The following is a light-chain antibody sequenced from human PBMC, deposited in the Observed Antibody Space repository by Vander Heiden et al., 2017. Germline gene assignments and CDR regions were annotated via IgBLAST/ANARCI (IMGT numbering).Light chain of an antibody. V-gene: IGLV3-1*01. CDR3: QAWDSSTHVV. CDR1: KLGDKY. J-gene: IGLJ2*01. CDR2: QDS. Sequence: SYELTQPPSVHVSPGQTASITCSGDKLGDKYACWYQQKPGQSPVLVIYQDSKRPSGIPERFSGSNSGNTATLTISGTQAMDEADYYCQAWDSSTHVVFGGGTKLTVL.